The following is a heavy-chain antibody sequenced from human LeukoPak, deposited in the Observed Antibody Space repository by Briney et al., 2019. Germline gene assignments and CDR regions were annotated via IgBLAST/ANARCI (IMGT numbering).Heavy chain of an antibody. CDR1: GGSISSGGYY. J-gene: IGHJ6*03. CDR3: ARGRTGYQLLPTKKDYSYYYVDV. D-gene: IGHD2-2*01. Sequence: SETLSLTCTVSGGSISSGGYYWGWTRQPPGKGLEWIGEINHSGSTNYNPSLKSRVTISVDTSKDQFSLKLRSVTAADRAVYYCARGRTGYQLLPTKKDYSYYYVDVWDKGTTVTVSS. CDR2: INHSGST. V-gene: IGHV4-39*07.